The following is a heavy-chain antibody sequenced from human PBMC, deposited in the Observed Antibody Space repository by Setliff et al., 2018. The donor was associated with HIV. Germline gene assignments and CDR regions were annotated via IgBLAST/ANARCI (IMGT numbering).Heavy chain of an antibody. CDR1: GGSISGGNYY. Sequence: PSETLSLTCTVSGGSISGGNYYWSWIRQPAGKGLEWIGRIYTSGSTNYNPSLKSRVTISLDTSKNQFSLNLSSVTAADTAVYYCARRSPGGGYYMDVWGKGTTVTVSS. D-gene: IGHD3-16*01. V-gene: IGHV4-61*02. CDR2: IYTSGST. J-gene: IGHJ6*03. CDR3: ARRSPGGGYYMDV.